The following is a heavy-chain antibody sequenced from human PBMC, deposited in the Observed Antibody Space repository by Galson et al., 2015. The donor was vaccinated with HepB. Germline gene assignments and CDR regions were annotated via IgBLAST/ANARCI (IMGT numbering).Heavy chain of an antibody. D-gene: IGHD4/OR15-4a*01. Sequence: SLRLSCAASGFSFSDHHMDWVRQAPGKGLEWVGRSRNKANSYTTEYVASVRGRFTISRDESMNSLYLQMNSLKTEDTAVYYCARGARGVNVGSANYYGMDVCGQGTTVTVSS. J-gene: IGHJ6*02. CDR1: GFSFSDHH. CDR3: ARGARGVNVGSANYYGMDV. CDR2: SRNKANSYTT. V-gene: IGHV3-72*01.